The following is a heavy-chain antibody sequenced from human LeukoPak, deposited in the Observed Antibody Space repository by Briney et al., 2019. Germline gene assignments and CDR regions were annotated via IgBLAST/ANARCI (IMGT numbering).Heavy chain of an antibody. D-gene: IGHD3-10*01. CDR2: IHHSGST. V-gene: IGHV4-38-2*01. Sequence: PSETLSLTCAVSGYSISSGYYWGWSRQPPGKGLEWIGSIHHSGSTYYTPSLKSRVTISADTSKNQFSLNLSTATAADTAVYSCTRTRSRSGTLYYWGQGTIVTVSS. CDR3: TRTRSRSGTLYY. J-gene: IGHJ4*02. CDR1: GYSISSGYY.